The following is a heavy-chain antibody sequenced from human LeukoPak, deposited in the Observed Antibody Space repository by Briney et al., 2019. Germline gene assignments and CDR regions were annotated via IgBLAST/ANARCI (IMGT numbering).Heavy chain of an antibody. Sequence: ASVRVSCKASGYTFTNYGFSWVRQAPGQGLEWMGWISAYNGYTDYAQKFQFRVTMTTDTSTSTAYMELRSLRSDDTAVYYCARDKAVTTEVTQHFQHWGQGTLVTVSS. V-gene: IGHV1-18*01. CDR3: ARDKAVTTEVTQHFQH. J-gene: IGHJ1*01. CDR1: GYTFTNYG. CDR2: ISAYNGYT. D-gene: IGHD4-23*01.